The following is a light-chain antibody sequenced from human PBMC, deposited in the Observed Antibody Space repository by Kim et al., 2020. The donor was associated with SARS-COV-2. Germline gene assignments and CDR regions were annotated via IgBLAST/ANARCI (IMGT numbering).Light chain of an antibody. V-gene: IGKV3-20*01. CDR2: GAS. CDR3: QQYGSSTIT. J-gene: IGKJ5*01. CDR1: QTVRSY. Sequence: EIVLTQSPGTLSLSPGERATLSCRASQTVRSYLAWYQQKPGQAPRLLISGASSRATGIPDRFTGSGSGTDFTLTISRLESEDFAVYYCQQYGSSTITFGQGTRLEIK.